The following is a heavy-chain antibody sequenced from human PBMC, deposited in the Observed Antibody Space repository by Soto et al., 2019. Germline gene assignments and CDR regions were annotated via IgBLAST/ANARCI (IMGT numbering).Heavy chain of an antibody. CDR2: IKSKTDGGTT. V-gene: IGHV3-15*01. CDR3: NTGPPHYYYGMDV. J-gene: IGHJ6*02. Sequence: GGSLTLSCASSGFTFVNALMRWVRPPPGKGLEWVGRIKSKTDGGTTDYAALVKGRFTISRDDSKNTLYLQMNSLKTEDTAVYYCNTGPPHYYYGMDVWGQGTTVTVSS. CDR1: GFTFVNAL.